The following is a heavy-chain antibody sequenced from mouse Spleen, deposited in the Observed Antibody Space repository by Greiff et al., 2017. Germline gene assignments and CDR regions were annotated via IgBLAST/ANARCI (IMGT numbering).Heavy chain of an antibody. CDR3: ARDEGYGTYAY. CDR2: SRNKANDYTN. CDR1: GFTFSDFY. V-gene: IGHV7-1*02. J-gene: IGHJ3*01. D-gene: IGHD2-10*02. Sequence: EVQLVESGGGLVQPGGSLRLSCATSGFTFSDFYMEWVRQPPGKRLEWIAASRNKANDYTNDYSASVKGRFIVSRDTSQSILYLQMNALRAEDSAIYYCARDEGYGTYAYWGQGTLVTVSA.